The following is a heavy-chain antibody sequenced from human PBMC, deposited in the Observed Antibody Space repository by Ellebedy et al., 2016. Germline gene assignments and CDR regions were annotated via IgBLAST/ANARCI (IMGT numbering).Heavy chain of an antibody. V-gene: IGHV4-39*07. Sequence: SETLSLTCTVSGGSISSSSYYWGWIRQPPGKGLEWIGEINHSGSTNYNPSLKSRVTISVDTSKNQFSLKLSSVTAADTAVYYCARSTSMEVFDYWGQGILVTVSS. CDR1: GGSISSSSYY. J-gene: IGHJ4*02. CDR3: ARSTSMEVFDY. D-gene: IGHD5-18*01. CDR2: INHSGST.